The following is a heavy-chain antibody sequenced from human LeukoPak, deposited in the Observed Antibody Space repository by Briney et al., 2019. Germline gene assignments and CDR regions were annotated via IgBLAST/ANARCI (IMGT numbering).Heavy chain of an antibody. V-gene: IGHV4-4*02. Sequence: PSETLSLTCAVSGGSISSNNWWSWVRQPPGKGLEWIGEIYHHGAPNYNPSLTSRVTLSVDKSKNQFSLELISVTAADTAVYYCARGPSVAAHLDYWGQGTLVTVSS. J-gene: IGHJ4*02. D-gene: IGHD5-12*01. CDR1: GGSISSNNW. CDR3: ARGPSVAAHLDY. CDR2: IYHHGAP.